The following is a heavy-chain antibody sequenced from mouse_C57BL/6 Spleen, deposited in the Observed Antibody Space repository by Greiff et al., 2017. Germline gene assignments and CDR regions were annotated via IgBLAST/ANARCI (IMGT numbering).Heavy chain of an antibody. V-gene: IGHV1-59*01. CDR1: GYTFTSYW. J-gene: IGHJ2*01. CDR3: ASGPLDD. Sequence: QVQLQQPGAELVRPGTSVKLSCKASGYTFTSYWMHWVKQRPGQGLEWIGVIDPSDSYTNYNQKFKGKATLTVDTSSSTAYMQLSSLTSEDSAVYYCASGPLDDWGQGTTLTVSS. CDR2: IDPSDSYT.